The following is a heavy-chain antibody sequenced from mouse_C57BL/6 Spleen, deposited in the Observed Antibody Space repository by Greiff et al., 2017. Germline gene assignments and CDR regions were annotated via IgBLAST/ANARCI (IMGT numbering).Heavy chain of an antibody. CDR2: IDPEGGDT. CDR3: ARAHDYDRTWFAY. J-gene: IGHJ3*01. V-gene: IGHV14-2*01. Sequence: EVQLQQSGAELVKPGASVKLSCTASGFNIKDYYMHWVKQRTEQGLEWIGRIDPEGGDTKYAQKFQGKGTITADTTSNTAYLQLIILPSEDTAVYYCARAHDYDRTWFAYWGQGTLVTVSA. CDR1: GFNIKDYY. D-gene: IGHD2-4*01.